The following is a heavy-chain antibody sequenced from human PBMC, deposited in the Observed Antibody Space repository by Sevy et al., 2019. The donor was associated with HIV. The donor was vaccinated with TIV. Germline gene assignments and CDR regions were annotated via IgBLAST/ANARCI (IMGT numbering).Heavy chain of an antibody. D-gene: IGHD1-26*01. V-gene: IGHV3-23*01. Sequence: GGSLRLSCAASGFTFSSYAMSCVRQAPGKGLEWVSAISGSGGSTYYADSVKGRFTISRDNSKNTLYLQMNSLRADDTAVYYCASQSGELPFDYWGQGTTVTVSS. CDR2: ISGSGGST. CDR3: ASQSGELPFDY. CDR1: GFTFSSYA. J-gene: IGHJ4*02.